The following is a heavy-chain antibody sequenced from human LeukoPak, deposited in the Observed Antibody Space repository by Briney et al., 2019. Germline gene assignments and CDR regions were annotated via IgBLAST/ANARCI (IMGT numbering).Heavy chain of an antibody. CDR1: RFTFSIYW. Sequence: GGSLRHSCAASRFTFSIYWMHWVRQAPGKGLVWVSHINGDGSDTTYADSVKGRFSISRDNAKNTLYLQMNSLRAEDTAVYYCARPSHDTSGYYFGFWGQGTPVTVSS. V-gene: IGHV3-74*03. D-gene: IGHD3-22*01. CDR2: INGDGSDT. CDR3: ARPSHDTSGYYFGF. J-gene: IGHJ4*02.